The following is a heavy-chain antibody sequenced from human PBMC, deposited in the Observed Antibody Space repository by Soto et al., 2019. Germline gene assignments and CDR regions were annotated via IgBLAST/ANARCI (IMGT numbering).Heavy chain of an antibody. J-gene: IGHJ5*02. CDR2: IIPILGIA. D-gene: IGHD6-13*01. Sequence: QVQLVQSGAEVKKPGSSVKVSCKASGGTFSSYTISWVRQAPGQGLEWMGRIIPILGIANYAQKFQGRVTITADKSTSTAYMELSSLRSEDTAVYYCARDRRGMSSSWYEGGWFDPWGQGTLVTVSS. CDR1: GGTFSSYT. V-gene: IGHV1-69*08. CDR3: ARDRRGMSSSWYEGGWFDP.